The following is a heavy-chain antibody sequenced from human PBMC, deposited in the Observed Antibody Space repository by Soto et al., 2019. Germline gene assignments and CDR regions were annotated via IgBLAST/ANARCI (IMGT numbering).Heavy chain of an antibody. CDR3: AGERNYDCCSCYSSYGMDV. V-gene: IGHV1-46*01. J-gene: IGHJ6*02. D-gene: IGHD3-3*01. Sequence: QVQLIQSGAEVRKPGASVKVSCKASGDSFTNYYFHWVRQAPGQSLEWMGIINSSGGSPTYAQKFLSRVTMTRDTSTSTGYMELSSLKSEDTAVYYCAGERNYDCCSCYSSYGMDVWGQGTTVSVSS. CDR2: INSSGGSP. CDR1: GDSFTNYY.